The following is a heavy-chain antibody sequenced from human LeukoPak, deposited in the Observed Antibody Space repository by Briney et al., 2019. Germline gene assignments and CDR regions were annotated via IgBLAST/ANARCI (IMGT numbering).Heavy chain of an antibody. CDR2: IYYSGST. D-gene: IGHD3-9*01. Sequence: PSQTLFLTCTVSGGSICSGGYYWSWIRQHPGKGLEWIGYIYYSGSTYYNPSLKSRVTISVDTSKNQFSLKLSSVTAADTAVYYCARSAGAKDDILTGYSYFDYWGQGTLVTVSS. CDR1: GGSICSGGYY. J-gene: IGHJ4*02. CDR3: ARSAGAKDDILTGYSYFDY. V-gene: IGHV4-31*03.